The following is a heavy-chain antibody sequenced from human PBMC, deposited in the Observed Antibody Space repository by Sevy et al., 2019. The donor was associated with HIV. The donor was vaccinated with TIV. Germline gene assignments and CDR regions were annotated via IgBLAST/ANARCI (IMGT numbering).Heavy chain of an antibody. Sequence: GGSLRLSCAASGFIFSNYNMNWVRQAPGKGLEWVSFISSGSGFIYYADSVKGRFTISRDNAKNSLFLQMNSLRADDTAVYFCARDKTILEGRYGMDVWGQGTTVTVSS. CDR2: ISSGSGFI. D-gene: IGHD3-3*01. CDR1: GFIFSNYN. CDR3: ARDKTILEGRYGMDV. J-gene: IGHJ6*02. V-gene: IGHV3-21*01.